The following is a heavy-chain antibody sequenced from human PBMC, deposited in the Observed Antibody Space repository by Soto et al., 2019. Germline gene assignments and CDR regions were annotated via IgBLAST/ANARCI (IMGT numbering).Heavy chain of an antibody. CDR3: ARVHGPQGDYYYYYGMDV. CDR1: GGTFSSYA. J-gene: IGHJ6*02. V-gene: IGHV1-69*13. CDR2: IIPIFGTA. Sequence: SVKVSCKASGGTFSSYAISWVRQAPGQGLEWMGGIIPIFGTANYAQKFQGRVTITADESTSTAYMELSSLRSEDTAVYYCARVHGPQGDYYYYYGMDVWGQGTTVTVSS.